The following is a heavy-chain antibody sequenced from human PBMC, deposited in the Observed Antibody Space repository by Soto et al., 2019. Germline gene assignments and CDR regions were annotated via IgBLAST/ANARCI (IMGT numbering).Heavy chain of an antibody. Sequence: SETLSLTCTVSGGSISSGGYYWSWIRQHPGKGLEWIGYIYYSGSTYYNPSLKSRVTISVDTSKNQFSLKLSSVTAADTAVYYCARDINEGWSNYYFDYWGQGTLVTVSS. CDR1: GGSISSGGYY. CDR2: IYYSGST. CDR3: ARDINEGWSNYYFDY. J-gene: IGHJ4*02. D-gene: IGHD2-15*01. V-gene: IGHV4-31*03.